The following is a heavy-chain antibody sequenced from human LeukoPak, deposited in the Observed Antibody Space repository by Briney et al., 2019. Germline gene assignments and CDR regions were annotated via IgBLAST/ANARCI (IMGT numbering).Heavy chain of an antibody. CDR1: GFTVSSNY. Sequence: GGSPRLSCAASGFTVSSNYMSWVRQAPGKGLEWVSVIYSGGSTYYADSVKGRFTISRDNSKNTLYLQMNSLRAEDTAVYYCARDLSSGYSGNYGAFEYWGQGTLVIVSS. CDR3: ARDLSSGYSGNYGAFEY. CDR2: IYSGGST. V-gene: IGHV3-66*01. J-gene: IGHJ4*02. D-gene: IGHD1-26*01.